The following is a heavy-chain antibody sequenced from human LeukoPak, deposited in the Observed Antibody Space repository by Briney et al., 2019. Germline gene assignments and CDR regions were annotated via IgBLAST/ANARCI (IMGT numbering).Heavy chain of an antibody. CDR1: GFTVSSNY. Sequence: PGGSLRLSCAASGFTVSSNYMSWVRQAPGKGLEWVSVIYSGGSTYYADSVKGRFTISRDNSKSTVYLQMNSLRGEDTAVYYCARMESTTVTAIDYWGQGTLVTVSS. CDR3: ARMESTTVTAIDY. CDR2: IYSGGST. V-gene: IGHV3-66*01. J-gene: IGHJ4*02. D-gene: IGHD4-17*01.